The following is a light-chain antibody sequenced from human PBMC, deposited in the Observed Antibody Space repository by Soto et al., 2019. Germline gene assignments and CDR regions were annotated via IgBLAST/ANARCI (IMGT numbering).Light chain of an antibody. V-gene: IGKV3-20*01. CDR1: QSIRSNY. CDR2: DAS. J-gene: IGKJ1*01. CDR3: QQYGSSQWT. Sequence: MAPGARATLACRASQSIRSNYLAWYQQKPGQAPRLLIFDASSRATGIPDRFSGSGSGTDSTLTIPRLRPDDFAVYYCQQYGSSQWTFRPGTKVDIK.